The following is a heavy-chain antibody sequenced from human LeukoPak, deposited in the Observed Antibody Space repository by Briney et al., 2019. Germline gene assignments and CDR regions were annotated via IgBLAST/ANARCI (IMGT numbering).Heavy chain of an antibody. V-gene: IGHV3-21*01. J-gene: IGHJ4*02. CDR2: ISSSSSYI. CDR1: GFTFSSHA. D-gene: IGHD2-2*01. Sequence: GGSLRLSCAASGFTFSSHAINWVRQAPGKGLEWVSSISSSSSYIYYADSVKGRFTISRDNAKNSLYLQMNSLRAEDTAVYYCAREGDCSSTSCSDYWGQGTLVTVSS. CDR3: AREGDCSSTSCSDY.